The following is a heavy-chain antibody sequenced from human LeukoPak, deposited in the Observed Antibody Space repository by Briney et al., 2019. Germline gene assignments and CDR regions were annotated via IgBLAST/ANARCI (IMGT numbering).Heavy chain of an antibody. V-gene: IGHV3-9*03. CDR3: AKEGGDGSGSYLDY. CDR1: GFTFDDYA. J-gene: IGHJ4*02. CDR2: ISWNSGSI. D-gene: IGHD3-10*01. Sequence: GGSLRLSCAASGFTFDDYAMHWVRQAPGKGLEWVSGISWNSGSIGYADSVKGRFTISRDNAKNSLYLQMNSLRAEDMALYYCAKEGGDGSGSYLDYWGQETLVTVSS.